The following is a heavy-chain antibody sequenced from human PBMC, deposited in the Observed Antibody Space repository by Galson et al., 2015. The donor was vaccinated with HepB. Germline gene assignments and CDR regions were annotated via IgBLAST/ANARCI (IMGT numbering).Heavy chain of an antibody. V-gene: IGHV3-9*01. CDR3: AKDLSQQLASDY. Sequence: SLRLSCAASGFTFDDYAMHWVRQAPGKGLEWVSGISWNSGSIGYADSVKGRFTISRDNAKNSLYLQMNSLRAEDTALYYCAKDLSQQLASDYWGQGTLVTVSS. CDR1: GFTFDDYA. J-gene: IGHJ4*02. CDR2: ISWNSGSI. D-gene: IGHD6-13*01.